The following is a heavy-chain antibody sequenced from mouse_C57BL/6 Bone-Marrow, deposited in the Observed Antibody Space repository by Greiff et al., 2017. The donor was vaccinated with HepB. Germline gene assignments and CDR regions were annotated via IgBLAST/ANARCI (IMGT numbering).Heavy chain of an antibody. Sequence: QVQLQQPGAELVKPGASVKLSCKASGYTFTSYWMHWVKQRPGQGLEWIGMIHPNSGSTNYNEKFKSKATLTVDKSSSTAYMQRSSLTSEDSAVYYCARSGCNYLSMDYWGQGTSATVSS. CDR3: ARSGCNYLSMDY. D-gene: IGHD2-1*01. V-gene: IGHV1-64*01. CDR2: IHPNSGST. J-gene: IGHJ4*01. CDR1: GYTFTSYW.